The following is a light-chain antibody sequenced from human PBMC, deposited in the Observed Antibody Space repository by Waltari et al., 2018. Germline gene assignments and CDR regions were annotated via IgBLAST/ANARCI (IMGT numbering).Light chain of an antibody. V-gene: IGLV1-44*01. CDR3: AACDVSLNGPYV. Sequence: QSVLTPPPSASGTPGQRVTIACSGSSSNFGSNPVNGYQQLPGTAPKLLIYSNNQLPCGLDGRFSGTKSGTSASLAIRGLQSEDESDYHCAACDVSLNGPYVFGPGSQVPVL. CDR1: SSNFGSNP. J-gene: IGLJ1*01. CDR2: SNN.